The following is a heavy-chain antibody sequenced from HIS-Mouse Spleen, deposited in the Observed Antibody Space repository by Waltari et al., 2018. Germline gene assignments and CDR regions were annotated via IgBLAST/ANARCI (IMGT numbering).Heavy chain of an antibody. CDR2: RNQTSGNT. Sequence: QVQLVQSGAEVKKPGASVKVSCKASGYTFTSYDINWVRQATGQGLEWRGWRNQTSGNTGESQKCQGRGTMTRNTSISTAYMELSSLRSEDTAVYYCARGLTGDLDYWGQGTLVTVSS. CDR1: GYTFTSYD. V-gene: IGHV1-8*01. J-gene: IGHJ4*02. CDR3: ARGLTGDLDY. D-gene: IGHD7-27*01.